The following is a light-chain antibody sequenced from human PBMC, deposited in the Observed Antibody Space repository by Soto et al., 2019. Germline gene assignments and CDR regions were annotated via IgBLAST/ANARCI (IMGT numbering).Light chain of an antibody. CDR2: DDS. V-gene: IGLV3-21*04. Sequence: SYELTQAPSVSVAPGKTARITCGENNIGSKVVHWYQQKPGQAPVLVIYDDSDRPSGIPERFSGSNSGNTATLTISRVEAGDEADYYCHVWDSSTDHVVFGGGTKLTVL. CDR1: NIGSKV. CDR3: HVWDSSTDHVV. J-gene: IGLJ2*01.